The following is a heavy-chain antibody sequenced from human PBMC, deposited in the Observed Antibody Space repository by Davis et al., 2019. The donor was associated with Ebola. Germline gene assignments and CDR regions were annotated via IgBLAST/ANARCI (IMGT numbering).Heavy chain of an antibody. Sequence: PGGSLRLSCAAAGFSFTTYSMSWVRQAPGKGLEWVSSINSGSTYVFYADSVKGRFTISRDNAKKSLYLQMNSLRAEDTAVYYCARDFYDYVRGSYRRDFDYWGQGTLVTVSS. CDR1: GFSFTTYS. D-gene: IGHD3-16*02. J-gene: IGHJ4*02. V-gene: IGHV3-21*01. CDR3: ARDFYDYVRGSYRRDFDY. CDR2: INSGSTYV.